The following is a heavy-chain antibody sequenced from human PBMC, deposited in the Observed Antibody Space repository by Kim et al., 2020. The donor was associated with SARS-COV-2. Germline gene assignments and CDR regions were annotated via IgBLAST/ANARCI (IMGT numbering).Heavy chain of an antibody. D-gene: IGHD3-3*01. CDR3: ARHKTAVNYNSHFDY. CDR1: GLTVSSNY. Sequence: GGSLRLSCAASGLTVSSNYMNWVRQAPGEGLEWVSVLYSGGSTHYADSVRGRFTISRDHSKNTVYLQMNSLSVEDTAIYYCARHKTAVNYNSHFDYWGQG. J-gene: IGHJ4*02. V-gene: IGHV3-53*01. CDR2: LYSGGST.